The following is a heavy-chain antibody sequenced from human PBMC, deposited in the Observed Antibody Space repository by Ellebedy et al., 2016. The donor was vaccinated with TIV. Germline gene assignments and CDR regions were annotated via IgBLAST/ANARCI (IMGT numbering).Heavy chain of an antibody. J-gene: IGHJ4*01. CDR1: GGSISGYY. D-gene: IGHD4-17*01. Sequence: MPSETLSLTCTVSGGSISGYYWSWIRQSPGKGLEWIEYFYARGSTNYNSSLKSRVTISVDTSKNQFSLHLSSVTAADTAVYYCARHDYGDYPLDYWGQGTLVTVSS. CDR2: FYARGST. V-gene: IGHV4-59*08. CDR3: ARHDYGDYPLDY.